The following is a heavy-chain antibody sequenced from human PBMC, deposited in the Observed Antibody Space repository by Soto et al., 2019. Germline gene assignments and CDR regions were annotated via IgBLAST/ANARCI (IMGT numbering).Heavy chain of an antibody. V-gene: IGHV3-23*04. J-gene: IGHJ4*01. Sequence: EVLLVESGGGLVQPGGSLRLSCAGSGFTFSSYAMTWVRQAPGKGLEWVSSISGSGSSAYYADSVKGRFTISRDDSKNTLYLQMHSLRAEDTALYYCARGGYRGAMSAYWGHGTLVTVSS. D-gene: IGHD3-22*01. CDR1: GFTFSSYA. CDR2: ISGSGSSA. CDR3: ARGGYRGAMSAY.